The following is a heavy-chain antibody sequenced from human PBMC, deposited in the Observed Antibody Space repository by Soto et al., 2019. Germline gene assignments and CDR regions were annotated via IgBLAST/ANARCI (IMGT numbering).Heavy chain of an antibody. D-gene: IGHD2-2*01. CDR1: GDSVSSISAS. CDR3: ARTLAYCSSTSCYAPWFDS. V-gene: IGHV6-1*01. Sequence: PSQTLSLTGAISGDSVSSISASWNWIRQSPSRGLEWLGRTYYRSKWNNDYAVSVKSRITINPDTSKNQFSLQLNSVTPEDTAVYYCARTLAYCSSTSCYAPWFDSWGQGTLVTVSS. J-gene: IGHJ5*01. CDR2: TYYRSKWNN.